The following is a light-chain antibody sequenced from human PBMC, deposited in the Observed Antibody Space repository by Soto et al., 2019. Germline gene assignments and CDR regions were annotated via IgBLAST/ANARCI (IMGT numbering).Light chain of an antibody. CDR3: EQYSSSRT. V-gene: IGKV3-20*01. Sequence: QSPATLSVSPRERATLSCRASQSVSNNYLAWYQQKPGQAPRLLIYGASNRATGLPDRFSGSGSAIEFILIIRSLEPEDVAMYYCEQYSSSRTFGQGTKVDIK. CDR1: QSVSNNY. J-gene: IGKJ1*01. CDR2: GAS.